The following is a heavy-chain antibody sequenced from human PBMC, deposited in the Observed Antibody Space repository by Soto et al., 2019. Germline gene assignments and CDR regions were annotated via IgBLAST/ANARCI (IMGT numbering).Heavy chain of an antibody. CDR1: GGSISSYY. CDR2: IYYSGST. CDR3: ARHPTSTYDFWSGYTPHWFGP. D-gene: IGHD3-3*01. Sequence: SETLSLTCTVSGGSISSYYWSWIRQPPGKGLEWIGYIYYSGSTNYNPSLKSRVTISVDTSKNQFSLKLSSVTTADTAVYYCARHPTSTYDFWSGYTPHWFGPWGQGTLVTVSS. J-gene: IGHJ5*02. V-gene: IGHV4-59*08.